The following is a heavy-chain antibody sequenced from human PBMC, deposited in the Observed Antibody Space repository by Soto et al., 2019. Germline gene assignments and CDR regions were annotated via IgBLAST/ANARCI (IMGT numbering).Heavy chain of an antibody. CDR2: IYWDDDK. CDR1: GFSLSTSGVG. D-gene: IGHD3-10*01. CDR3: ALGGVALDY. Sequence: QITLKESGPTLVKPTQTLTLTCTFSGFSLSTSGVGVGWIRQPPGKALEWLALIYWDDDKRYSPSLKSRLTTTKDTPKNQVVLTMTNMDPVDTATYYCALGGVALDYWGQGTLVTVSS. J-gene: IGHJ4*02. V-gene: IGHV2-5*02.